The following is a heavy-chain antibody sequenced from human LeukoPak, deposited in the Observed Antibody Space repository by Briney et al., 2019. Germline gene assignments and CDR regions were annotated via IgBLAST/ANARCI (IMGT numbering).Heavy chain of an antibody. D-gene: IGHD6-13*01. CDR2: IYYSGST. CDR1: GGSISSYY. Sequence: SETLSLTCTVSGGSISSYYWSWIRQPPGKGLEWIGYIYYSGSTNYNPSLKSRVTISVDTSKNQFSLKLSSVPAADTAVYYCARYIAAAVHFDPWGQGTLVTVSS. CDR3: ARYIAAAVHFDP. V-gene: IGHV4-59*01. J-gene: IGHJ5*02.